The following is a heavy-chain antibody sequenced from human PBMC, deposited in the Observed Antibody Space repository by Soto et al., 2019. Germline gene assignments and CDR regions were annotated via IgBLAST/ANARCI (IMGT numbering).Heavy chain of an antibody. J-gene: IGHJ5*02. CDR3: ARDRGYSSPFDP. Sequence: TLSLTCTVSGGSISSYYWSWIRQPPGKGLEWIGYIYYSGSTNYNPSLKSRVTISVDTSKNQFSLKLSSVTAADTAVYYCARDRGYSSPFDPWGQGTLVTVSS. D-gene: IGHD6-13*01. CDR1: GGSISSYY. V-gene: IGHV4-59*01. CDR2: IYYSGST.